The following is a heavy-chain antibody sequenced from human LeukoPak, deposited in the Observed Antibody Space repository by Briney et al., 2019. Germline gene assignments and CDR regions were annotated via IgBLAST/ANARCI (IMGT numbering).Heavy chain of an antibody. V-gene: IGHV3-21*01. D-gene: IGHD3-22*01. CDR1: GFTFSSYS. Sequence: GGSLRLSCAASGFTFSSYSMNWVRQAPGKGLEWVSSISSSSSYIYYADSVKGRFTISRDNAKNSLYLQMNSLRAEDTAVYYCAREEPYYDSSGYYLVHYYDMDVWGQGTTVTVSS. CDR3: AREEPYYDSSGYYLVHYYDMDV. CDR2: ISSSSSYI. J-gene: IGHJ6*02.